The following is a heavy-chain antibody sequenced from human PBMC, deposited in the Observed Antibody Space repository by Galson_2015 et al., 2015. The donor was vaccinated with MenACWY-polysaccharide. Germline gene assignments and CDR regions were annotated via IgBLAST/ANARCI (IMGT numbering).Heavy chain of an antibody. V-gene: IGHV3-74*01. CDR3: ARGYSGYD. Sequence: SLGLSCAASGFTFSTYWMHWVRQAPGKGLVWVSRIKSDGSSTSYADSVKGRFTIPRDNAKNTLYLQMNSLRAEDTAVYYCARGYSGYDWGQGTLVTVSS. CDR2: IKSDGSST. CDR1: GFTFSTYW. D-gene: IGHD5-12*01. J-gene: IGHJ4*02.